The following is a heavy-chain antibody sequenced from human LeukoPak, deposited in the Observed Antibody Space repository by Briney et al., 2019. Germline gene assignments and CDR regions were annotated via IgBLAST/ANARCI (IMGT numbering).Heavy chain of an antibody. Sequence: SETLSLTCTVSGGSISSYYWSWIRQPPGKGLEWIGYIYYSGSTNYNPSLKSRVTISVDTSKNQFSLKLSSVTAADTAVYYCARVLSSSWYFYMDVWGKGTTVTISS. D-gene: IGHD6-13*01. CDR3: ARVLSSSWYFYMDV. CDR2: IYYSGST. CDR1: GGSISSYY. V-gene: IGHV4-59*01. J-gene: IGHJ6*03.